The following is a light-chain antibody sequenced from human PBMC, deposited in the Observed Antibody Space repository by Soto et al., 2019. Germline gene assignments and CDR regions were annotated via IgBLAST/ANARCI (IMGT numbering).Light chain of an antibody. CDR2: DES. V-gene: IGKV1-5*03. J-gene: IGKJ4*02. Sequence: DIQMTQSTSTLSASIGDRIIITCRASQSINTWLDWYQQKPGEAPKLLIYDESTLARGVPSRFSGSGSETEFTLTISRLQPDDFATFYCQQYQTYSRTFGEGTKV. CDR1: QSINTW. CDR3: QQYQTYSRT.